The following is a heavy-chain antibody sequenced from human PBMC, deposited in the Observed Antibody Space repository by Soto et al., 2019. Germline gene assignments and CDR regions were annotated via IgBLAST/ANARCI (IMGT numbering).Heavy chain of an antibody. CDR1: GFTFNSYA. CDR3: VKXXXXXXGXYDPQYKHYAGVDV. CDR2: ISRNGDRT. D-gene: IGHD3-16*01. V-gene: IGHV3-64D*06. Sequence: EVQLVESGGGLVQPGGSLRLSCAASGFTFNSYAMHWVRQAPGKGLQYVSRISRNGDRTYYADSVKGRFTVSRDNSQMTLYIQMSSLRAEDTAMYYCVKXXXXXXGXYDPQYKHYAGVDVWGQGTT. J-gene: IGHJ6*02.